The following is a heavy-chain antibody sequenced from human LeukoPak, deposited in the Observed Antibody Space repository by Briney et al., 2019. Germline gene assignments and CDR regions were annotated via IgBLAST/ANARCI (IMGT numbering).Heavy chain of an antibody. CDR3: ARVGRKSRHAFDI. Sequence: ASVKVSCKASGYTFTSYDINWVRQATGLGREWMGWMNPNSGNTGHAQKFQGRVTMTRNTSISTAYMELSSLRSEDTAVYYCARVGRKSRHAFDIWGQGTMVTVSS. V-gene: IGHV1-8*01. CDR2: MNPNSGNT. D-gene: IGHD3-10*01. CDR1: GYTFTSYD. J-gene: IGHJ3*02.